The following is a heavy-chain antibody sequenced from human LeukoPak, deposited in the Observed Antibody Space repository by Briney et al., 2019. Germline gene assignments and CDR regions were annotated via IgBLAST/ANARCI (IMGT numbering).Heavy chain of an antibody. CDR3: ARGSMGSSWSPGLENAFDI. Sequence: PGRSLRLSCAASGFTFSSYGMHWVRQAPGKGLEWVAVIWYDGSNKYYADSVKGRFTISRDNSKNTLYLQMNSLRAEDTAVYYCARGSMGSSWSPGLENAFDIWGQGTMVTVSS. D-gene: IGHD6-13*01. J-gene: IGHJ3*02. CDR2: IWYDGSNK. CDR1: GFTFSSYG. V-gene: IGHV3-33*01.